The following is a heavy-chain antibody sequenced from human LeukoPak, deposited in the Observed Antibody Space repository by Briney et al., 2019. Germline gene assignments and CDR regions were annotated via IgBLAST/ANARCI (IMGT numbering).Heavy chain of an antibody. CDR3: ARRDSSGYYHYYGMDV. J-gene: IGHJ6*02. CDR2: ISGSGGST. D-gene: IGHD3-22*01. Sequence: GGSLRLSCAASGFTFSSYAMSWVRQAPGKGLEWVSAISGSGGSTYYADSVKGRFTISRDNSKNTLYLQMNSLRAEDTAVYYCARRDSSGYYHYYGMDVWGQGTTVTVSS. CDR1: GFTFSSYA. V-gene: IGHV3-23*01.